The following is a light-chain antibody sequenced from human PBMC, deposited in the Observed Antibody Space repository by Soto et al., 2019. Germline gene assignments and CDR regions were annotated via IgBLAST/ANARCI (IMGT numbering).Light chain of an antibody. CDR3: CSYAGASIWV. CDR2: EGT. CDR1: SSDVGSYNL. Sequence: QSALTQPASVSGSPGQSITISCTGTSSDVGSYNLVSWYQQHPGKAPKLMIYEGTQRPSGVSNRFSASKSGNTASPTISGLQAEDEADYYCCSYAGASIWVFGGGTKVTVL. J-gene: IGLJ2*01. V-gene: IGLV2-23*01.